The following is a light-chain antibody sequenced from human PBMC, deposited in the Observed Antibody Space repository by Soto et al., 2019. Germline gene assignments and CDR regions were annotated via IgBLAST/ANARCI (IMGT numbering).Light chain of an antibody. CDR1: QGISSY. Sequence: AIRMTQSPSSLSASTGDRVTITCRARQGISSYLAWYQQKPGKAPKLLFYAASTLQSGVASRFSGSGSGTDFPLTISCLQSEDFATYYGQQYYSYPPTCGQGTKVEIK. V-gene: IGKV1-8*01. CDR3: QQYYSYPPT. CDR2: AAS. J-gene: IGKJ1*01.